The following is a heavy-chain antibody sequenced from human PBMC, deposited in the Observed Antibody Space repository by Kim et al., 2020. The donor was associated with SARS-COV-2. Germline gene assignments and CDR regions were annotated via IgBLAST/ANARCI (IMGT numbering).Heavy chain of an antibody. J-gene: IGHJ4*02. Sequence: GGSLRLSCAASGFTFSSYSMNWVRQAPGKGLEWVSYMSSSSSTIYYAYSVKGRFTISRDNAKNSLYLQMNSLRAEDTAVYYCAILGGSDYWGQVTRVTVS. CDR2: MSSSSSTI. V-gene: IGHV3-48*01. CDR3: AILGGSDY. CDR1: GFTFSSYS. D-gene: IGHD3-16*01.